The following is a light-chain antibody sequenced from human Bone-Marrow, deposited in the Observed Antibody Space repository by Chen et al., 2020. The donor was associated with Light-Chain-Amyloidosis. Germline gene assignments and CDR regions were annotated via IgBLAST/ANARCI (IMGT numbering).Light chain of an antibody. CDR3: SSYSTTSTDVA. CDR1: SSDVGAYNY. V-gene: IGLV2-14*01. Sequence: QTALTQPASVSGSPGQSITISCTGTSSDVGAYNYVSWYQQHPGKAPKLIIYDVNNRPSGVSSRFSGSKSDNTASLTISGLQAEDEADYYCSSYSTTSTDVAFGGGTKLIVL. CDR2: DVN. J-gene: IGLJ2*01.